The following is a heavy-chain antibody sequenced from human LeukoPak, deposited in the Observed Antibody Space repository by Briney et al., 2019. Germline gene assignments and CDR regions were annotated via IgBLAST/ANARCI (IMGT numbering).Heavy chain of an antibody. CDR1: GGSFSGYY. CDR2: INHSGST. CDR3: ARSITMVRGVFPSSYYTMDV. D-gene: IGHD3-10*01. J-gene: IGHJ6*03. V-gene: IGHV4-34*01. Sequence: TSETLSLTCAVYGGSFSGYYWSWIRQPPGKGLEWIGEINHSGSTNYNPSLKSRVTISVDTSKNQFSLKLSSVTAADTAVYYCARSITMVRGVFPSSYYTMDVWGKGPTVTIPS.